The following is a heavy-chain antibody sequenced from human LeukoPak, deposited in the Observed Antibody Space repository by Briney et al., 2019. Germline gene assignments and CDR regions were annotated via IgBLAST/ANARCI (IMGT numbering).Heavy chain of an antibody. D-gene: IGHD3-10*01. J-gene: IGHJ4*02. CDR3: ARDSAGVPTDFDY. CDR2: IWNNGNNK. CDR1: GFIFSDYG. V-gene: IGHV3-33*01. Sequence: GRSLRLSCAASGFIFSDYGMHWVRQAPGKGLEWVAVIWNNGNNKYADSVRGRFTISRDDSKNTLYLQMDSLRAEDTAVYYCARDSAGVPTDFDYWGQGTLVTVSS.